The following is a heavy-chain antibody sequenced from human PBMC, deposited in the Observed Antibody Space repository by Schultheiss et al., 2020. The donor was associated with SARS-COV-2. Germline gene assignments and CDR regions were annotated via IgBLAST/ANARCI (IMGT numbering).Heavy chain of an antibody. Sequence: GGSLRLSCAVSGGSISSSNWWSWVRQPPGKGLEWLSYISETSHLIYYADSVKGRLTVSRDNAKNALYLEMSSLRGEDTAVYYCARYAAAMMYMDVWGKGTTVTVSS. J-gene: IGHJ6*03. CDR3: ARYAAAMMYMDV. V-gene: IGHV3-48*04. D-gene: IGHD2-2*01. CDR2: ISETSHLI. CDR1: GGSISSSN.